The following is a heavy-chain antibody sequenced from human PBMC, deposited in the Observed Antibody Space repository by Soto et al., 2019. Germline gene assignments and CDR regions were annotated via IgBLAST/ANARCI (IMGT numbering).Heavy chain of an antibody. V-gene: IGHV4-59*08. Sequence: PSETLSLTCTASGDSISSYYWIWIRQPPGKGLEWIGYIFHTGSANYNPSLKSRVTISIDTSKNQFSLRLSSVTAADTAVYYCARQPYTSGAYYFDYWGQGTPVTVSS. CDR3: ARQPYTSGAYYFDY. D-gene: IGHD6-19*01. J-gene: IGHJ4*02. CDR1: GDSISSYY. CDR2: IFHTGSA.